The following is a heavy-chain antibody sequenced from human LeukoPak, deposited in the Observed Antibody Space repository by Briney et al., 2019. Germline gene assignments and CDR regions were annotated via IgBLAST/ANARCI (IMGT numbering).Heavy chain of an antibody. D-gene: IGHD3-22*01. CDR1: GYTFTGYY. CDR2: INPNSGGT. Sequence: ASVKVSRKASGYTFTGYYMHWVRQAPGQGLEWMGWINPNSGGTNYAQKFQGRVTMTRDTSISTAYMELSRLRSDDTAVYYCARVHSSGYYGLDYWGQGTLVTVSS. V-gene: IGHV1-2*02. CDR3: ARVHSSGYYGLDY. J-gene: IGHJ4*02.